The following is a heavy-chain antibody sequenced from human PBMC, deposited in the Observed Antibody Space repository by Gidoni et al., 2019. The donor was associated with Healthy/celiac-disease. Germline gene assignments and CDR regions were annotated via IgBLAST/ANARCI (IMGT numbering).Heavy chain of an antibody. D-gene: IGHD6-13*01. Sequence: QVQLVESGGGVVQPGRSLRLSCAASGFIFSSYGMHWVRQAPGKGLGWVAVIWYDGSNKYYADSVKGRFTISRDNSKNTLYLQMNSLRAEDTAVYYCAKGGIAAAGPLDYWGQGTLVTVSS. V-gene: IGHV3-33*06. J-gene: IGHJ4*02. CDR1: GFIFSSYG. CDR2: IWYDGSNK. CDR3: AKGGIAAAGPLDY.